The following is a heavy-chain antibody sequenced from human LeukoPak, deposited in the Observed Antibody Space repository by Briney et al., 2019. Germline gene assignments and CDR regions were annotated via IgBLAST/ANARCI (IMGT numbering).Heavy chain of an antibody. CDR2: IKQDGSEK. V-gene: IGHV3-7*01. Sequence: PGGSLRLSCAASGFTFSSYWMSWVRQAPGKGLAWVANIKQDGSEKYYVDSVKGRFTISRDNAKNSRYLQMNSLRAEDTAVYYCARDFRITYYYGSGSYYLDYWGQGTLVTVSS. J-gene: IGHJ4*02. CDR3: ARDFRITYYYGSGSYYLDY. D-gene: IGHD3-10*01. CDR1: GFTFSSYW.